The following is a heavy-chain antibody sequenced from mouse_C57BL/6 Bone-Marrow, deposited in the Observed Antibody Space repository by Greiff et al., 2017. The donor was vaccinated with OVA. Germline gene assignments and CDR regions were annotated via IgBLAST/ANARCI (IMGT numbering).Heavy chain of an antibody. D-gene: IGHD2-3*01. CDR3: ARELWLLRGFDV. CDR1: GYTFTSYW. V-gene: IGHV1-50*01. Sequence: QVQLQQPGAELVKPGASVKLSCKASGYTFTSYWMQWVKQRPGQGLEWIGEIDPTDSYTNYNQKFKGKATLTVDTSSSTAYMQLSSLTSEDSAVYYCARELWLLRGFDVWGTGTTVTVSS. CDR2: IDPTDSYT. J-gene: IGHJ1*03.